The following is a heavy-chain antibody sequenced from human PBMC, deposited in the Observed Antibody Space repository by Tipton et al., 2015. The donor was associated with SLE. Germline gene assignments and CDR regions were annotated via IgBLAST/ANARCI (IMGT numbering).Heavy chain of an antibody. V-gene: IGHV3-33*05. Sequence: SLRLSCAASGFTFSTYDMHWVRQAPGKGLEWVALISYDGSNKYYGDSVKGRFTISRDNSKNTLYLQMNSLRAEDTAVYYCARVVGSYYGMDVWGQGP. CDR2: ISYDGSNK. D-gene: IGHD3-10*01. CDR3: ARVVGSYYGMDV. J-gene: IGHJ6*02. CDR1: GFTFSTYD.